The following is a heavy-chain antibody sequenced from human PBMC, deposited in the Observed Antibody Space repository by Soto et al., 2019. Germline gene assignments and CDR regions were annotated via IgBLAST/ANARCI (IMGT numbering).Heavy chain of an antibody. CDR3: ARGFGSWRGNAFDI. J-gene: IGHJ3*02. CDR1: GGTFSSYG. D-gene: IGHD3-16*01. Sequence: QAQLVQSGAEVKKPGSSVKVSCKASGGTFSSYGISWVRQAPGQGLEWMGGLIPVLGTSRYAQKFKGRVTLTADESMGAAYMEFRSLRSEDTAVYYCARGFGSWRGNAFDIWGQGTMVTISS. CDR2: LIPVLGTS. V-gene: IGHV1-69*01.